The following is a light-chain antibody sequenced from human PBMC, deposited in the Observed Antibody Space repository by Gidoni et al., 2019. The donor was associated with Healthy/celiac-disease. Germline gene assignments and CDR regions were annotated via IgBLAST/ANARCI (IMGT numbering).Light chain of an antibody. CDR1: RSVSSN. CDR3: QQYNNWPLA. CDR2: GAS. J-gene: IGKJ2*01. Sequence: EIVMTQSPSTLPVSPGERATLSSRASRSVSSNLSWYQQKPGQAPRPLISGASPRATGSPARFSGSGAGTEFTITISSLQSEDFAVYYCQQYNNWPLAFXXXTKLEIK. V-gene: IGKV3-15*01.